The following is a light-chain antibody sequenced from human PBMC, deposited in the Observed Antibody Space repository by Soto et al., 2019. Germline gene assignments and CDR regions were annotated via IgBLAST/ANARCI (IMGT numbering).Light chain of an antibody. CDR3: QQYYSTXWT. CDR2: RAS. CDR1: QRVLYSSNSTTH. Sequence: DIVRTQSPASLAVSLGERATINCKSSQRVLYSSNSTTHSAWHQPTPGQPTKLLLYRASTPESGVPDRFTGSGSGTDFTLTISSLPAEDVAVYYCQQYYSTXWTXXQATTVDNK. V-gene: IGKV4-1*01. J-gene: IGKJ1*01.